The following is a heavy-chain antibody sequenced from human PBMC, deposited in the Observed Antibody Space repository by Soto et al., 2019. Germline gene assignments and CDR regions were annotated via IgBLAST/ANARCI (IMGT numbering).Heavy chain of an antibody. V-gene: IGHV4-59*08. CDR3: ARTNSRVWYFDL. D-gene: IGHD3-22*01. CDR1: GGSISSYY. CDR2: ISYSGST. Sequence: QVQLQESGPGLVKPSETLSLTCTVSGGSISSYYWNWIRQPPGKGLEWIGYISYSGSTNYNPSLKSRVTISLDTSKNQFSLKLSSVTAAVTAVYYCARTNSRVWYFDLWGRGTLVPVSS. J-gene: IGHJ2*01.